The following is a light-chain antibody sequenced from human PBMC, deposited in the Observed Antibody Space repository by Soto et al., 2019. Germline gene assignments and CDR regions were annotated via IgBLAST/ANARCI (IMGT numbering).Light chain of an antibody. V-gene: IGKV3-15*01. CDR2: GAS. Sequence: EIVMTQSPATLSASPGERATLSCRASQSVSSNLAWYQQKPGQAPRLLIYGASTRANGIPARFSGSGSGTEFPLTISSLQSEDFAVYYGQQYNNWPPWTFGQGTKVEIK. CDR1: QSVSSN. CDR3: QQYNNWPPWT. J-gene: IGKJ1*01.